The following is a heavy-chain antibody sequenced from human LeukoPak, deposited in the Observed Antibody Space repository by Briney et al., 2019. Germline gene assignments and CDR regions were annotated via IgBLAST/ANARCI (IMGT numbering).Heavy chain of an antibody. Sequence: PGGSLRLSCADSGFTFSSHWMHWVRQAPGKGLVWVSRIKYDASSTSYADSVKGRFTLSRDNAKNTLYLQMNSLRAEDTAVYYCARGATYAYYQDYWGQGTLVTVSS. J-gene: IGHJ4*02. CDR3: ARGATYAYYQDY. CDR1: GFTFSSHW. V-gene: IGHV3-74*01. CDR2: IKYDASST. D-gene: IGHD1-26*01.